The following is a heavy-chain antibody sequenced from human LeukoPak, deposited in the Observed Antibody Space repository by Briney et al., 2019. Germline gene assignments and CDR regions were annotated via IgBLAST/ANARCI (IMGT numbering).Heavy chain of an antibody. CDR1: GFTVSSNY. Sequence: GGSLRLSCAASGFTVSSNYMSWVRRAPGKGLEWVAVISYDGSNKYYADSVKGRFTISRDNSKNTLYLQMNSLRAEDTAVYYCARDSARSGGSCSDYWGQGTLVTVSS. CDR2: ISYDGSNK. CDR3: ARDSARSGGSCSDY. D-gene: IGHD2-15*01. V-gene: IGHV3-30-3*01. J-gene: IGHJ4*02.